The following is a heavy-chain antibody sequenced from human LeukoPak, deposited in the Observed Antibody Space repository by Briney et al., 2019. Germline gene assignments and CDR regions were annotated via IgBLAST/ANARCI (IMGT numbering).Heavy chain of an antibody. CDR2: IGTRSNPI. Sequence: GGSLRLSCAASGFSFSDFYMSRIRQAPGMGLEWISYIGTRSNPIYYADSVKGRFTISRDDAKNSLYLQMNSLRDEDTAVYFCAREARGSGRDFDYWGQGILVTVSS. J-gene: IGHJ4*02. CDR1: GFSFSDFY. CDR3: AREARGSGRDFDY. V-gene: IGHV3-11*01. D-gene: IGHD1-26*01.